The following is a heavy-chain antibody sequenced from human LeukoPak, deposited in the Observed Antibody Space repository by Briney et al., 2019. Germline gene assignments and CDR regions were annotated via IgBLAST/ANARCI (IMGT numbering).Heavy chain of an antibody. CDR1: GYTFTSYG. V-gene: IGHV1-18*01. D-gene: IGHD2-21*02. CDR3: AREGRAYCGGDCYWPFDY. J-gene: IGHJ4*02. Sequence: ASVKVSCKASGYTFTSYGISWVRQAPGQGLEWMGWISAYSGNTNYAQKLQGRVTMTTDTSTSTAYMELRSLRSDDTAVYYCAREGRAYCGGDCYWPFDYWGQGTLVTVSS. CDR2: ISAYSGNT.